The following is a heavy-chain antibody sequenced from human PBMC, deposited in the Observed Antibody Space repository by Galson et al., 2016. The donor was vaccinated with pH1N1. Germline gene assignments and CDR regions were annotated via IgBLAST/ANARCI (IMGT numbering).Heavy chain of an antibody. V-gene: IGHV3-7*01. CDR3: ARDQAIELSDAFDI. D-gene: IGHD1-7*01. CDR1: GFTFSSYW. J-gene: IGHJ3*02. CDR2: IKLDGSQK. Sequence: SLRLSCAGSGFTFSSYWMHWVRQAPGKGLEWVANIKLDGSQKYYVDSVKGRFTISRDNAKNSLYLQMNSLRAEDTAVYYCARDQAIELSDAFDIWGQGTMVTVSS.